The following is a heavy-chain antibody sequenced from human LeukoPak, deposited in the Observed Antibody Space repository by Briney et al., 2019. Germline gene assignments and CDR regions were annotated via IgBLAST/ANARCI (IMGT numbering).Heavy chain of an antibody. Sequence: GGSLRLSCAASGFTFSSYGMHWVRQAPGKGLEWVAVIPYDGSNKYYADSVKGRFTISRDNSKNTLYLQMNSLRAEDTAVYYCARDKGQWELPRHFDYWGQGTLVTVSS. CDR1: GFTFSSYG. D-gene: IGHD1-26*01. J-gene: IGHJ4*02. V-gene: IGHV3-30*19. CDR2: IPYDGSNK. CDR3: ARDKGQWELPRHFDY.